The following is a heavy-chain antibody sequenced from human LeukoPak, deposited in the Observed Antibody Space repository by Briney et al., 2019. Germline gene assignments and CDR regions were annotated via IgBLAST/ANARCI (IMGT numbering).Heavy chain of an antibody. Sequence: SVKVSCKASGGTFSSYAISWVRQAPGQGLEWMGGIIPIFGTANYAQKFQGRVTITADESTSTAYMELSSLRSEDTAVYYCARGHDPANWNDVGGYYYYYYMDVWGKGTTVTVSS. V-gene: IGHV1-69*13. CDR1: GGTFSSYA. J-gene: IGHJ6*03. D-gene: IGHD1-1*01. CDR3: ARGHDPANWNDVGGYYYYYYMDV. CDR2: IIPIFGTA.